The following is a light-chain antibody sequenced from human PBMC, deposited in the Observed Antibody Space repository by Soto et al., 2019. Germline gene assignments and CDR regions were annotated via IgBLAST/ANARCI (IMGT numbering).Light chain of an antibody. V-gene: IGLV2-14*03. J-gene: IGLJ1*01. CDR2: DVS. CDR3: NSYTTLSNRV. CDR1: SSDVGNYNY. Sequence: QSVLTQPASVSGSPGQSITISCTGASSDVGNYNYVSWYQQHPGKAPKLIIYDVSNRPSGVSNRFSGSKSGNTASLTISGLQAEDEADYYCNSYTTLSNRVFGTGTKVTVL.